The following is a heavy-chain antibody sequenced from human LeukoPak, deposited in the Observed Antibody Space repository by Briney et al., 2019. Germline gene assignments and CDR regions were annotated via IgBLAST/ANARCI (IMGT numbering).Heavy chain of an antibody. Sequence: QAGGSLRLSCAASGFTFSDHYMDWVRQAPGKGLEWVGRTRNKANSYTTEYAASVKDRFTISRDDSEKSLYLRMNSLKTEDTAVYYCARVRYCSSTTCRGAFDIWGQGTMVTVSS. D-gene: IGHD2-2*01. CDR2: TRNKANSYTT. J-gene: IGHJ3*02. CDR1: GFTFSDHY. CDR3: ARVRYCSSTTCRGAFDI. V-gene: IGHV3-72*01.